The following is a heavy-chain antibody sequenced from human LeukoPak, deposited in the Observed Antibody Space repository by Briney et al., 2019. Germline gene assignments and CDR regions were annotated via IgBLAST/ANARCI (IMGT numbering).Heavy chain of an antibody. D-gene: IGHD2-2*01. CDR1: GFTFSSYA. V-gene: IGHV3-64*01. J-gene: IGHJ6*03. CDR3: ARVGDCSSTSCYYYYMDV. Sequence: GGSLRLSCAAAGFTFSSYAMHWVRQAPGKGLEYVSGISSNGGSTYYANSVKGRFTISRDNSKNTLYLQMGSLRAEDMAVYYCARVGDCSSTSCYYYYMDVWGKGTTVTVSS. CDR2: ISSNGGST.